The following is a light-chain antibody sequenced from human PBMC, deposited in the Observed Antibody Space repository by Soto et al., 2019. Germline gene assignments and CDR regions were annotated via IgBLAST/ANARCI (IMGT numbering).Light chain of an antibody. J-gene: IGKJ3*01. V-gene: IGKV3-20*01. CDR1: QSFSSSY. CDR3: QHYVSALFT. Sequence: IVLTQSPGTLSLSPGERATLSCRARQSFSSSYLAWYQQKPGQAPTLLIYGASSRATGIPDRFSGSGSGTAFSLTISRLETEDFGMYYCQHYVSALFTFGPGTKVDIK. CDR2: GAS.